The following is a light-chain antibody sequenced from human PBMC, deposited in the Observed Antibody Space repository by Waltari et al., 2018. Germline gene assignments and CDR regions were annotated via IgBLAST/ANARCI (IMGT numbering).Light chain of an antibody. CDR3: AAWDDSLEGWV. CDR2: NNN. CDR1: RSNIGNNI. J-gene: IGLJ3*02. Sequence: QSVLTQPPSASGTPGQRVTISCFGSRSNIGNNIVPWYLQVPGTAPKLLIHNNNQRPSGVPWRFSGSKSGTSASLAISWLQSEDEAEYSCAAWDDSLEGWVFGGGTRLTVL. V-gene: IGLV1-44*01.